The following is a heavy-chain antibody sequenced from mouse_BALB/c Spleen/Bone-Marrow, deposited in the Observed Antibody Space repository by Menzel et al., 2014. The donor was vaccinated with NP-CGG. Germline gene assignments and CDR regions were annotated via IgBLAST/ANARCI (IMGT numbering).Heavy chain of an antibody. CDR3: ARDYKYDGAMEY. D-gene: IGHD2-14*01. V-gene: IGHV1-9*01. Sequence: VQLQQSGAELMKPGASVKISCKATGYAFSSYWIEWVKQRPGHGLEWVGVILPGSGTTNYNENFKGKATFTADTSYKTADMQLSRLTSEESAVYDSARDYKYDGAMEYRGQGTSVTVSS. CDR1: GYAFSSYW. J-gene: IGHJ4*01. CDR2: ILPGSGTT.